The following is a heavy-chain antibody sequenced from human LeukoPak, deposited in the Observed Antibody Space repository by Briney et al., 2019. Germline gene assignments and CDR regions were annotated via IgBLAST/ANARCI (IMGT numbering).Heavy chain of an antibody. CDR3: ARSEYYDRGNYYYMDV. CDR1: GGSFSGYY. V-gene: IGHV4-34*01. Sequence: SETLSLTCAVYGGSFSGYYWSWIRQPPGKGLEWIGEINHSGSTNYNPSLKSRVTISVDTSKNQFSLKLSSVTAADTAVYYCARSEYYDRGNYYYMDVWGKGTTVTVSS. D-gene: IGHD3-22*01. CDR2: INHSGST. J-gene: IGHJ6*03.